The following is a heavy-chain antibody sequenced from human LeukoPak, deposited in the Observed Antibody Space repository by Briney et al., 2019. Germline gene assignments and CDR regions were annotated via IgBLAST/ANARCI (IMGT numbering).Heavy chain of an antibody. V-gene: IGHV1-46*01. J-gene: IGHJ4*02. CDR2: INPSGGST. CDR3: ARSMVDTAMVTSIDY. Sequence: ASVKVSCKASGYTFTSYYMHWVRQAPGQGLEWMGIINPSGGSTSYAQKFQGRVTMTRDTSTSTVYMELSSLRSEDTAVYYCARSMVDTAMVTSIDYWGQGTLVTVSS. D-gene: IGHD5-18*01. CDR1: GYTFTSYY.